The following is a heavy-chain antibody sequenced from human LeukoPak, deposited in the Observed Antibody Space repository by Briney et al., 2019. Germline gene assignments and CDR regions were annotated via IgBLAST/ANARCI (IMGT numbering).Heavy chain of an antibody. J-gene: IGHJ4*02. CDR1: GGSFSGYY. V-gene: IGHV4-34*01. CDR3: ARTDDSSGYYPYYFDY. D-gene: IGHD3-22*01. CDR2: INHSGST. Sequence: SETLSLTCAVYGGSFSGYYWSWIRQPPGKGLEWIGEINHSGSTNYNPSLKSRVTISVDTSKNQFSLKLSSVTAADTAVYYCARTDDSSGYYPYYFDYWGQGTLVTVSS.